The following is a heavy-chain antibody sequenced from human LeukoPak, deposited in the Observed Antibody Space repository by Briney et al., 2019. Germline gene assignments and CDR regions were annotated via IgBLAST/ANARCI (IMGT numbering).Heavy chain of an antibody. CDR2: INPSGGST. D-gene: IGHD2-15*01. J-gene: IGHJ4*02. Sequence: GASVKVSCKASGYTFTSYYMHWVRQAPGQGLEWMGIINPSGGSTSYAQKSQGRVTMTRDTSTSTVYMELSSLRSEDTAVYYCARDAGVAAFDYWGQGTLVTVSS. CDR3: ARDAGVAAFDY. CDR1: GYTFTSYY. V-gene: IGHV1-46*01.